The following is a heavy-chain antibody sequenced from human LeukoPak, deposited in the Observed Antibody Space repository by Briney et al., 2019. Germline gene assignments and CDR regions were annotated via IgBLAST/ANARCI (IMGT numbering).Heavy chain of an antibody. CDR1: GYTFTAYA. Sequence: ASVKVSCKASGYTFTAYAMHWVRQAPGQGLEWMGWITPSDGANYAQKFQGRVTMTRDTSMSTAYMDLNRLTSDDTAVYFCARDRYGDGFAHFDYWGQGTLVTVSS. V-gene: IGHV1-2*02. CDR3: ARDRYGDGFAHFDY. J-gene: IGHJ4*02. D-gene: IGHD5-24*01. CDR2: ITPSDGA.